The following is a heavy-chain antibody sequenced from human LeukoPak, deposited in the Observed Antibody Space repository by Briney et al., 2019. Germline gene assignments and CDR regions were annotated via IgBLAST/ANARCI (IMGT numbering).Heavy chain of an antibody. CDR1: GFTFSSYV. V-gene: IGHV3-30*18. CDR3: AKDRSMTTVTTSDY. CDR2: ISYDGSNK. J-gene: IGHJ4*02. D-gene: IGHD4-17*01. Sequence: PGGSLRLSCAASGFTFSSYVMHWVRQAPGKGLEWVAVISYDGSNKYYADSVKGRFTISRDNSKNTLYLQMNSLRAEDTAVYYCAKDRSMTTVTTSDYWGQGTLITVSS.